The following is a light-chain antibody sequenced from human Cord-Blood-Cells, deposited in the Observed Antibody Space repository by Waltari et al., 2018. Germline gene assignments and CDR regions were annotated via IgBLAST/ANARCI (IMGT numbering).Light chain of an antibody. V-gene: IGLV2-14*01. Sequence: QSALTQPASVSGSPGQSITISCTGTSSDVGGYNYVSWYQQHPGKAPKLMIYDVSKRPPGVLHRLSGSKSGDTASLTISGLQAEDEADYYCSSYTSSSTWVFGGGTKLTVL. CDR3: SSYTSSSTWV. CDR2: DVS. CDR1: SSDVGGYNY. J-gene: IGLJ3*02.